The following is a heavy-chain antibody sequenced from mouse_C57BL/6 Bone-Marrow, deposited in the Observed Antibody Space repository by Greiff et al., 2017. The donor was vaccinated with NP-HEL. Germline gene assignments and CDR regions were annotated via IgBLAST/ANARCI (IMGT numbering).Heavy chain of an antibody. D-gene: IGHD2-4*01. J-gene: IGHJ4*01. CDR3: AREGGLRRRTYAMDY. CDR1: GFTFSDYS. V-gene: IGHV5-16*01. Sequence: EVHLVESEGGLVQPGSSMKLSCTASGFTFSDYSMAWVRQVPEKGLEWVANINYDGSSTYYLDSLKSRFIISRDNAKNILYLQMSCLKSEDTATYYCAREGGLRRRTYAMDYWGQGTSVTVSS. CDR2: INYDGSST.